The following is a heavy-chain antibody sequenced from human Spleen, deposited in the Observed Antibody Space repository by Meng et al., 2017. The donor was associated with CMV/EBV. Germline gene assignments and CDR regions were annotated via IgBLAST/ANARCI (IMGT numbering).Heavy chain of an antibody. V-gene: IGHV1-2*02. Sequence: ASVKVSCKASGYPFTGYYIHWVRQAPGQGLEWVGWIIPNSGITNSAQKFQGRVTMTRDTSVTTVYMELGRLTYDDTAVYYCAREATVVSYYGMDVWGQGTTVTVSS. D-gene: IGHD4-11*01. J-gene: IGHJ6*02. CDR3: AREATVVSYYGMDV. CDR1: GYPFTGYY. CDR2: IIPNSGIT.